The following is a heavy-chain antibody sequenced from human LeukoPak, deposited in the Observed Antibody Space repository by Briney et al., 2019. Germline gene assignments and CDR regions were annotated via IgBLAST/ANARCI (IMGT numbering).Heavy chain of an antibody. V-gene: IGHV3-9*01. J-gene: IGHJ3*02. Sequence: GGALRLSCAAPGFTFDNFSLQWGRQAPGKGLEWGSGITWDSRVKTYTPSVKGRFTISRDNAKNSLDLQMGSLRAEDTAVYYCAKDRPDCSSTSCYVGAFDIWGQGTMVTVSS. CDR1: GFTFDNFS. D-gene: IGHD2-2*01. CDR2: ITWDSRVK. CDR3: AKDRPDCSSTSCYVGAFDI.